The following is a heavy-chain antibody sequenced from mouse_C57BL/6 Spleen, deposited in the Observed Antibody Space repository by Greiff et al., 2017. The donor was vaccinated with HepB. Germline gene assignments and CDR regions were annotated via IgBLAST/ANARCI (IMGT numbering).Heavy chain of an antibody. CDR1: GYAFSSSW. V-gene: IGHV1-82*01. Sequence: QVQLQQSGPELVKPGASVKISCKASGYAFSSSWMNWVKQRPGKGLEWIGRIYPGDGDTNYNGKFKGKATLTADKASSTAYMQLSSLTSEDSAVYFCARSRGAYWGQGTLVTVSA. CDR2: IYPGDGDT. J-gene: IGHJ3*01. CDR3: ARSRGAY.